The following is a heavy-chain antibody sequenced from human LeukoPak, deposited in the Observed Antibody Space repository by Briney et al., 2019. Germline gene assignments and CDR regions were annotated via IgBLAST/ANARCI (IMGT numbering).Heavy chain of an antibody. Sequence: LPGGSLRLSCAASGFTLSNAWMSWVRQAPGKGLEWVANIKQDGSEKYYVDSVKGRFTISRDNAKNSLYLQMNSLRAEDTAVYYCARDRGSWYYDSSGYYDYWGQGTLVTVSS. J-gene: IGHJ4*02. CDR1: GFTLSNAW. V-gene: IGHV3-7*01. CDR2: IKQDGSEK. CDR3: ARDRGSWYYDSSGYYDY. D-gene: IGHD3-22*01.